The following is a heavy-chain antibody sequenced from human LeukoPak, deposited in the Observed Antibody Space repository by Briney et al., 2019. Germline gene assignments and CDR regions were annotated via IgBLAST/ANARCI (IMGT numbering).Heavy chain of an antibody. CDR1: GFTFTSCS. D-gene: IGHD1-26*01. V-gene: IGHV3-23*01. Sequence: PGGSLRLSCAASGFTFTSCSMNWARQAPGKGLEWVSTISGGGGSTYYADSVKGRFTISRDNSKNTLYLQVNSLRAEDTAVYYCAKGGKWDVTPFDYWGQGTLVTVSS. CDR3: AKGGKWDVTPFDY. CDR2: ISGGGGST. J-gene: IGHJ4*02.